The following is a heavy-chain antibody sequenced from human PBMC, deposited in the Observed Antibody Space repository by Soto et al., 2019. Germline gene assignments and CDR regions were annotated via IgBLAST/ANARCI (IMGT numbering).Heavy chain of an antibody. Sequence: QVQLVQSGAEVKKPGSSVKVSCKASGGTFSTYTIIWVRQAPGQGLEWMGRILPMLDITNSAQRFQGRVTLTADKSTSTAYLERSSLRSEDTAVYYCTLGSWSAETFDIWGRGTMVTVSS. CDR2: ILPMLDIT. CDR3: TLGSWSAETFDI. D-gene: IGHD6-13*01. CDR1: GGTFSTYT. V-gene: IGHV1-69*02. J-gene: IGHJ3*02.